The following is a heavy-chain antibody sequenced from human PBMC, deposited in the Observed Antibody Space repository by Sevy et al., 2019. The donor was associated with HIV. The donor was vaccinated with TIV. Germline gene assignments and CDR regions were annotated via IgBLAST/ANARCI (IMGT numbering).Heavy chain of an antibody. D-gene: IGHD2-15*01. CDR2: IFPGDSDT. J-gene: IGHJ6*02. V-gene: IGHV5-51*01. CDR3: ARRSLLQRGGDYFYYGLDV. Sequence: GESLKISCKGSEYDFSTYWIAWVRQMPGKGLELMGIIFPGDSDTRYSPSFQGQVTISADDSIRTSYQQWRSLKASDTAIYYCARRSLLQRGGDYFYYGLDVWGQGTTVTVSS. CDR1: EYDFSTYW.